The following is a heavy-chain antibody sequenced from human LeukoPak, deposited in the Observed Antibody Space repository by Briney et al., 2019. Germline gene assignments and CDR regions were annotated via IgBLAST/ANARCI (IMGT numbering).Heavy chain of an antibody. CDR1: GFTLSSYS. V-gene: IGHV3-48*01. CDR2: ISYSSGTI. Sequence: PGGSLRLSCEASGFTLSSYSMNWVRQAPGKGLEWVSYISYSSGTIYYADSVKGRFTISRDNAKNSLYLQMSSLRAEDTAVYYCARERGCATYYRLNAFDIWGQGTRVTVSS. D-gene: IGHD3-10*01. J-gene: IGHJ3*02. CDR3: ARERGCATYYRLNAFDI.